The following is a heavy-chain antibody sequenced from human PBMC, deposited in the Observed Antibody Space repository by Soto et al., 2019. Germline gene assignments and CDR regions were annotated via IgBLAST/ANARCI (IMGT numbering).Heavy chain of an antibody. D-gene: IGHD3-22*01. CDR3: ASSEPRDQWYYDSSGYSRYYYYGMDV. V-gene: IGHV1-69*13. J-gene: IGHJ6*02. CDR1: GGTFSSYA. CDR2: IIPIFGTA. Sequence: SVKVSCKASGGTFSSYAISWVRQAPGQGLEWMGGIIPIFGTANYAQKFQGRVTITADESTSTAYMELSSLRSEDTAVYYCASSEPRDQWYYDSSGYSRYYYYGMDVWGQGTTVTVSS.